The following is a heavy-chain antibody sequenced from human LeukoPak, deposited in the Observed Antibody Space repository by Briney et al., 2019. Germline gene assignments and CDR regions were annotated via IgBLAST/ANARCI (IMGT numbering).Heavy chain of an antibody. CDR3: ARPWRGYCSSTSCSPVFGY. D-gene: IGHD2-2*01. V-gene: IGHV4-34*01. CDR1: GGSFSGYY. CDR2: INHSGST. Sequence: PSETLSLTCAVYGGSFSGYYWSWIRQPPGKGLEWIGEINHSGSTNYNPSLKSRVTISVDTSKNQFSLKLSSVTAADTAVYYCARPWRGYCSSTSCSPVFGYWGQETLVTVSS. J-gene: IGHJ4*02.